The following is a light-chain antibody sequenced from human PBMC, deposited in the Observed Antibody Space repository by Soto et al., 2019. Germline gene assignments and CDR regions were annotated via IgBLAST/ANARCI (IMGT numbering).Light chain of an antibody. Sequence: DIQLTQSPSFLSASVADRVTITCRASQGISSYLAWYQQKPGKAPKLLIYAASTLQSGVPSRFSGSGSGTEFTLTISSLQPEDFATYYCQQVNSYPRTFGQGTKVDIK. J-gene: IGKJ1*01. CDR3: QQVNSYPRT. V-gene: IGKV1-9*01. CDR2: AAS. CDR1: QGISSY.